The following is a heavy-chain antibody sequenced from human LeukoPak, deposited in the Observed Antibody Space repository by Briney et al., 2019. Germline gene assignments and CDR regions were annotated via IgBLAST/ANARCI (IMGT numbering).Heavy chain of an antibody. CDR1: GGSINSGTFY. CDR3: ARRSDSGSDDGEDYFDY. J-gene: IGHJ4*02. Sequence: PSETLSLTCTVSGGSINSGTFYWGWIRQPPGKGLEWLGSMYYDGSSYYNPSLKSRVTTSVDTSKNQFSLKLTSVTAADTAVYFCARRSDSGSDDGEDYFDYWGQGTLVTVSS. V-gene: IGHV4-39*01. CDR2: MYYDGSS. D-gene: IGHD1-26*01.